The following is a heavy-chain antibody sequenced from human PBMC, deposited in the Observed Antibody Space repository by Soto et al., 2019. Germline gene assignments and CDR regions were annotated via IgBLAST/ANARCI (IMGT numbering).Heavy chain of an antibody. CDR1: GFTFSSYG. CDR3: ARDWAGRFYDSTGLLY. D-gene: IGHD3-22*01. J-gene: IGHJ4*02. Sequence: QVQLVESGGGVVQPGRSLRLSCAASGFTFSSYGMHWVRQAPGKGLEWVAVIWYDGSNKYYADSVKGRFTISRDNSQNTLYLQMNSLRAEDTAVYFWARDWAGRFYDSTGLLYWGQGTLVTVSS. V-gene: IGHV3-33*01. CDR2: IWYDGSNK.